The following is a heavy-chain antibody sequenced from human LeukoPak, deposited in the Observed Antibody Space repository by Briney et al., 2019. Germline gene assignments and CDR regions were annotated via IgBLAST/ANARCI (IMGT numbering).Heavy chain of an antibody. V-gene: IGHV4-61*01. D-gene: IGHD1-26*01. Sequence: SATLSLTCTVSGGSVSSGSYYWSWIRQPPGKGLEWIGYIYYSGSTNYNPSLKRRVTISVVTSKNQFSLKLSSVTAADTAVYYCARDELWGQGSLVTVCS. CDR3: ARDEL. J-gene: IGHJ4*02. CDR2: IYYSGST. CDR1: GGSVSSGSYY.